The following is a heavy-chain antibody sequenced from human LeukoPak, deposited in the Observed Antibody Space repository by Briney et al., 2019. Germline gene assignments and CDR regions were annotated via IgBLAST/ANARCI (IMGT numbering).Heavy chain of an antibody. CDR1: GFTFTSSA. Sequence: SVKVSCKASGFTFTSSATQWVRQARGQRLEWIGWIVVGSGNTNYAQKFQERVTITRDMSTSTAYMELSSLRSEDTAVYYCAAEVSEGQLVPRVGYWGQGTLVTVSS. CDR3: AAEVSEGQLVPRVGY. V-gene: IGHV1-58*02. J-gene: IGHJ4*02. D-gene: IGHD6-6*01. CDR2: IVVGSGNT.